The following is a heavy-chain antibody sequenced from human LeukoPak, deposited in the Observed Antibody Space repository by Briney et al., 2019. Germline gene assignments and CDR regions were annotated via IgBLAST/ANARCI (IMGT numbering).Heavy chain of an antibody. Sequence: GGSLRLSCAASGFTFSSYGMHWVRQAPGKGLEWVAFIRYDGSDKYYADSVKGRFTISRDDAKSSLYLQMNSLRVEDTAVYYCAKEVTYGGAAFDVWGQGTTVTVSS. CDR2: IRYDGSDK. CDR3: AKEVTYGGAAFDV. V-gene: IGHV3-30*02. D-gene: IGHD3-10*01. J-gene: IGHJ3*01. CDR1: GFTFSSYG.